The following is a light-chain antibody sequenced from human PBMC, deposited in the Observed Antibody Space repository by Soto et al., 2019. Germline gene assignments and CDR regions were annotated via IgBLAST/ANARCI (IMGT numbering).Light chain of an antibody. V-gene: IGKV1-9*01. Sequence: IQLTQSPSSLSASVGDRVTITCRASQGISTHLAWFAQKPGRAPQLLIYAASTLHSGVPSRFSGSGSGTDFTLTISSLQPEDFATYYCQHLNTYPITFGPGTRLEIK. CDR2: AAS. CDR3: QHLNTYPIT. J-gene: IGKJ5*01. CDR1: QGISTH.